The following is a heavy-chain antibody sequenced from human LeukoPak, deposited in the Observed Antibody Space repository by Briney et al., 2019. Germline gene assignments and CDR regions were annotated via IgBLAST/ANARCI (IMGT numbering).Heavy chain of an antibody. CDR3: AKGVRGYSYAIDY. Sequence: GGSLRLSCAASGFTFDDYAMHWVRQAPGKGLEWGSGISWNSGSIDSADSVKGRFTISRDSARNSLYLQMNSLRDEDTALYYCAKGVRGYSYAIDYWGQGTLVTVSS. CDR2: ISWNSGSI. V-gene: IGHV3-9*01. D-gene: IGHD5-12*01. J-gene: IGHJ4*02. CDR1: GFTFDDYA.